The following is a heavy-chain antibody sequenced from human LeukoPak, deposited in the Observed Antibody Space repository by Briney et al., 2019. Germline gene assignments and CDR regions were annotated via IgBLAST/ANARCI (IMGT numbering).Heavy chain of an antibody. V-gene: IGHV1-46*01. J-gene: IGHJ4*02. CDR1: GYTFTGYY. CDR3: AREKAFDSTASTDF. CDR2: INPSGGGT. Sequence: ASVKVSCKASGYTFTGYYMHWVRQAPGQGLEWMGLINPSGGGTTYAQNFQGRVTMTRDTSTNTVYMDLSSLRSEDTAVYYCAREKAFDSTASTDFWGQGTLVTVSS. D-gene: IGHD2/OR15-2a*01.